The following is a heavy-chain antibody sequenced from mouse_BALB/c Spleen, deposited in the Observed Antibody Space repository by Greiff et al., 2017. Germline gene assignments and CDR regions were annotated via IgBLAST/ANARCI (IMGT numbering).Heavy chain of an antibody. Sequence: VQLQESGPGLVAPSQSLSITCTVSGFSLTSYGVHWVRQPPGKGLEWLGVIWAGGSTNYNSALMSRLSISKDNSKSQVFLKMNSLQTDDTAMYYCARYYDYDGGPFAYWGQGTLVTVSA. D-gene: IGHD2-4*01. CDR1: GFSLTSYG. CDR2: IWAGGST. J-gene: IGHJ3*01. CDR3: ARYYDYDGGPFAY. V-gene: IGHV2-9*02.